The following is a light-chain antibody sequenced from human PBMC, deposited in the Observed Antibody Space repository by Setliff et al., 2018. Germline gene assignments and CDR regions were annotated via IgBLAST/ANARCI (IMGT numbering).Light chain of an antibody. J-gene: IGKJ1*01. CDR3: QQYYTTPQT. V-gene: IGKV4-1*01. CDR1: QSVLYSSNNQNC. Sequence: DIVMTQSPDSLAVPLGERATINCKSSQSVLYSSNNQNCLAWYQQKPGQPPKLLISWASIRESGVPDRFSGSGSGTDFTLTISSLQAEDVAVYYCQQYYTTPQTFGQGTKVDIK. CDR2: WAS.